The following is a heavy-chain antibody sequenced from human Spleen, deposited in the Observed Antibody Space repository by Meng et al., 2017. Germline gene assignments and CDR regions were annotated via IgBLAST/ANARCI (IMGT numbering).Heavy chain of an antibody. CDR3: ARGSFSSGWGI. J-gene: IGHJ4*02. V-gene: IGHV4-30-4*01. D-gene: IGHD6-19*01. CDR1: GGSISSGDYY. CDR2: MSHSGST. Sequence: QVQLQESGPGLVKPSQTLSLTCTVSGGSISSGDYYWSWIRQPPGKGLDWIGEMSHSGSTNYNPSLKSRVTISLDESKNQFSLKLNSVTAADTAIYYCARGSFSSGWGIWGQGTLVTVSS.